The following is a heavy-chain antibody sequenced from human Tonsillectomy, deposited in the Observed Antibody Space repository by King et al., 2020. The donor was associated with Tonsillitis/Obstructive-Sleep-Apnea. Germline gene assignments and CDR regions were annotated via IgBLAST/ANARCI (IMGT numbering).Heavy chain of an antibody. CDR2: IDPSDSYT. D-gene: IGHD5-18*01. CDR3: ARGFNYRGPFDY. J-gene: IGHJ4*02. CDR1: GYSFTNYW. V-gene: IGHV5-10-1*03. Sequence: VQLVESGAEVKDPGESLRISCKGFGYSFTNYWIIWVRQVPGQGLEWMGSIDPSDSYTNHSPSFQGHVTISVDKSITPAYLQWSSLKASDTAIYFCARGFNYRGPFDYWGQGALVTVSS.